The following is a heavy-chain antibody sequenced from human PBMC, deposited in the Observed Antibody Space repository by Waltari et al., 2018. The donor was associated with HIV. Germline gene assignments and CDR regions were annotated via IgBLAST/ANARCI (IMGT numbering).Heavy chain of an antibody. CDR3: VRRGFRFCSSTTCLDY. Sequence: QVQLQPWGAGLLQPSETLSLTCAVSGGSFSDYYWTWIRQPPGKGLEWIGEINHSGSTNYKPPLKSRVTISVDTSKNQFSLKLSSVTAADTAVYYCVRRGFRFCSSTTCLDYWGQGTLVTVSS. J-gene: IGHJ4*02. V-gene: IGHV4-34*01. CDR2: INHSGST. CDR1: GGSFSDYY. D-gene: IGHD2-2*01.